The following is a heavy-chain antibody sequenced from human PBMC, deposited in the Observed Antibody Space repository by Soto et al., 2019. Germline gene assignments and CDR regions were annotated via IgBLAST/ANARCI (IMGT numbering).Heavy chain of an antibody. CDR2: IWYDGSNK. D-gene: IGHD6-13*01. J-gene: IGHJ3*02. CDR3: ATDSSRWYEVNDAFDI. V-gene: IGHV3-33*01. Sequence: QVQLVESGGGVVQPGRSLRLSCAASGFTFSSYGMHWVRQAPGKGLEWVAVIWYDGSNKYYADSVKGRFTISRDNSKNTLYMQMNSLRAEDTAVYYCATDSSRWYEVNDAFDIWGQGTMVTVSS. CDR1: GFTFSSYG.